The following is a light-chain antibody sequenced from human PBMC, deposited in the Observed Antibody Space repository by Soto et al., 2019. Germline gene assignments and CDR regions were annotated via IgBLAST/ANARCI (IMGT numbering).Light chain of an antibody. CDR3: SSYTSSPADV. CDR2: DVS. Sequence: QSALTQPASVSGSPGQSITISCTGTSSDVGGYNYVSWYQQHPGKAPKLMIYDVSNRPSGVSNRFSGSKSGNTASLTISGLQAEDEADYYCSSYTSSPADVFGTGTKLTVL. V-gene: IGLV2-14*01. J-gene: IGLJ1*01. CDR1: SSDVGGYNY.